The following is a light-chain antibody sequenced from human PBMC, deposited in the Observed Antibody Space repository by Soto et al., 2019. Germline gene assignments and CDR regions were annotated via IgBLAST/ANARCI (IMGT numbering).Light chain of an antibody. J-gene: IGLJ2*01. Sequence: QSALTQPASGSGSPGQSIIISCTGTSSDVGGYNYVSWYQQHPGKAPKLMIYDVSNRPSGVSNRFSGSKSGNTASLTISGLQAEDEADYYCSSYTSSSTRVFGGGTKLTVL. CDR3: SSYTSSSTRV. V-gene: IGLV2-14*01. CDR1: SSDVGGYNY. CDR2: DVS.